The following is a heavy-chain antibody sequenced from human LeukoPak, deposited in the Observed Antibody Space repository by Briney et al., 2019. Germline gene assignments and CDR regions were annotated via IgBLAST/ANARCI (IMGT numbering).Heavy chain of an antibody. D-gene: IGHD2-15*01. CDR1: GYTFTGYY. Sequence: ASVKVSCKASGYTFTGYYMHWVRQAPGQGLEWMGWINPNSGGTNYAQKFQGRVTMTRDTSISTAYMELSRLRSDDTAVYYCARDVEYCSGGSCYSGLVMGYYYYMDVWGKGTTVTISS. CDR2: INPNSGGT. CDR3: ARDVEYCSGGSCYSGLVMGYYYYMDV. J-gene: IGHJ6*03. V-gene: IGHV1-2*02.